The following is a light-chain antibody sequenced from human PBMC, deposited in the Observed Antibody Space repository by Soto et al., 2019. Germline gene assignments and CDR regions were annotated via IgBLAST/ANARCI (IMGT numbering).Light chain of an antibody. V-gene: IGKV1-5*01. CDR3: QQYNSYST. Sequence: DIQMTQSPSTLSASVGDRVTITCRASRSISSWLAWYQRKPGKAPKLLMYDASRLESGVSSRFSGSGSGTEFTLTISSLKPDDFATYYCQQYNSYSTFGQGTKVEIK. CDR2: DAS. CDR1: RSISSW. J-gene: IGKJ1*01.